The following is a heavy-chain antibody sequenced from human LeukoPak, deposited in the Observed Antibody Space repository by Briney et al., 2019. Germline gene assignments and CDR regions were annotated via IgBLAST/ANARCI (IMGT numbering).Heavy chain of an antibody. D-gene: IGHD6-13*01. V-gene: IGHV1-46*01. CDR2: INPSGGST. Sequence: GASVKVSCKASGYTFTSYYMHWVRQAPGQGLEWMGIINPSGGSTSDAQKFQGRVTMTRDMSTSTVYMELSSLGSEDTAVYYCARDLGPTAAPTYYYYYMDVWGKGTTVTVSS. CDR3: ARDLGPTAAPTYYYYYMDV. CDR1: GYTFTSYY. J-gene: IGHJ6*03.